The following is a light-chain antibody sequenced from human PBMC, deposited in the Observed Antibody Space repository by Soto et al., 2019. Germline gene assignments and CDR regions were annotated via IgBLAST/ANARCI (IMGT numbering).Light chain of an antibody. J-gene: IGLJ3*02. V-gene: IGLV1-44*01. CDR3: AAWDDRLNGWV. Sequence: QSVLTQPPSASGTPGQRVTMSCSGSSSNIGSNTVNWYQQVPGTAPKLLIHSNNQRPSGVPDRFSGSKSGTSAFLAISGLQSEDEADYYCAAWDDRLNGWVFGGGTKVTVL. CDR2: SNN. CDR1: SSNIGSNT.